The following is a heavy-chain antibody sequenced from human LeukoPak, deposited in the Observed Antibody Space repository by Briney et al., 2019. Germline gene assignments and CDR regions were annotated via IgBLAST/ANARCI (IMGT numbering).Heavy chain of an antibody. CDR3: ARGSYDFWSGYFLIFDY. J-gene: IGHJ4*02. CDR1: GGSISSYY. V-gene: IGHV4-59*01. Sequence: SETLSLTCTVSGGSISSYYWSWIRQPPGKGLEWIGYIYYSGSTNYNPSLKSRVTISVDTSKNQFSLKLSSVTAADTAVYYCARGSYDFWSGYFLIFDYWGQGTLVTVSS. CDR2: IYYSGST. D-gene: IGHD3-3*01.